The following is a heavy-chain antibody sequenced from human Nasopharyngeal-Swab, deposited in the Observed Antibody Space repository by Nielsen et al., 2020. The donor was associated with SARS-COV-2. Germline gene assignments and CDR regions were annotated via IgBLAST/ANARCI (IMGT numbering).Heavy chain of an antibody. D-gene: IGHD1-26*01. J-gene: IGHJ3*02. CDR2: ISSSSYI. CDR3: ARGLSLVGATNDAFDI. Sequence: WIRQPPGKGLEWVSSISSSSYIYYADSVKGRFTISRDNAKNSLYLQMSSLRAEDTAVYYCARGLSLVGATNDAFDIWGQGTMVTVSS. V-gene: IGHV3-69-1*01.